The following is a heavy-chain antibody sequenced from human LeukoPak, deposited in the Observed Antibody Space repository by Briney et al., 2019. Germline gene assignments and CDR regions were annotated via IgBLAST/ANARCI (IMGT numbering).Heavy chain of an antibody. D-gene: IGHD4-17*01. V-gene: IGHV3-33*06. CDR2: IWYDGSNK. CDR3: AKSGPDYGDLPSEYYFDC. Sequence: AGGSLRLSCAASGFSFSSYGMHWVRQAPGKGLEWVALIWYDGSNKYYADSVKGRFTISRDNSRNTLYLQMTSLRAEDTAVYYCAKSGPDYGDLPSEYYFDCWGQGTLVTVS. CDR1: GFSFSSYG. J-gene: IGHJ4*02.